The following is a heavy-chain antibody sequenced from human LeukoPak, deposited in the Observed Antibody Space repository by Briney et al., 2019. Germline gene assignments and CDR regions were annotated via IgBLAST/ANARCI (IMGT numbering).Heavy chain of an antibody. CDR2: ISGSGGST. CDR1: GFTFSSYA. Sequence: GGSLRLSCAASGFTFSSYAMSWVRQAPGKGLEWVSAISGSGGSTYYADSVKGRFTISRDNSKNTLYLQMNSLRAEDTAVYYCAKELGDSSGYPDAFDIWGQGTMVTVSS. D-gene: IGHD3-22*01. CDR3: AKELGDSSGYPDAFDI. J-gene: IGHJ3*02. V-gene: IGHV3-23*01.